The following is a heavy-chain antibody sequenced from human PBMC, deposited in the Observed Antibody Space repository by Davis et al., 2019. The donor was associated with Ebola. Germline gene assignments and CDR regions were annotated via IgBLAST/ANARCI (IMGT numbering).Heavy chain of an antibody. Sequence: ASVKVSCKASGYTFTSYFIHWVRQAPGQGLEWMGRIDSRSGDTNYAQKFQGRVTMTRDTSITTVYMDLRSLNSDDTAVYYCARELPVTGHRSADFWGQGTLVTVSS. J-gene: IGHJ4*02. CDR1: GYTFTSYF. D-gene: IGHD6-19*01. CDR2: IDSRSGDT. CDR3: ARELPVTGHRSADF. V-gene: IGHV1-2*06.